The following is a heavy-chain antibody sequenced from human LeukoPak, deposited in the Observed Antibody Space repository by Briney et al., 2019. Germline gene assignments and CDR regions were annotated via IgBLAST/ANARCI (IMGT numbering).Heavy chain of an antibody. CDR2: INPDSGGT. D-gene: IGHD3-10*01. Sequence: ASVKVSCKASGYTFTGYYMHWVRQAPGQGLEWMGWINPDSGGTNYAQKFQGRVTMTRDTSISTAYMELSRLRSDDTAVYYCAKEGPGVLGALHYMDVWGKGTTVTISS. CDR3: AKEGPGVLGALHYMDV. J-gene: IGHJ6*03. V-gene: IGHV1-2*02. CDR1: GYTFTGYY.